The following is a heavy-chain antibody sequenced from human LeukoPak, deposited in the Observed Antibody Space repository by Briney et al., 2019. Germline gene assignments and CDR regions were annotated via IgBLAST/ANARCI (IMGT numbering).Heavy chain of an antibody. J-gene: IGHJ2*01. CDR2: ISSSSRFI. CDR1: GISFSNYS. CDR3: ARAVYCSGGGCFWYFDL. Sequence: GGSLRLSCAASGISFSNYSMNWVRQAPGKGLEWVSLISSSSRFIYYGDSVKGRFTISRDNAKKSLYLQMNSLRAEDAAVYYCARAVYCSGGGCFWYFDLWGRGTLVTVSS. V-gene: IGHV3-21*01. D-gene: IGHD2-15*01.